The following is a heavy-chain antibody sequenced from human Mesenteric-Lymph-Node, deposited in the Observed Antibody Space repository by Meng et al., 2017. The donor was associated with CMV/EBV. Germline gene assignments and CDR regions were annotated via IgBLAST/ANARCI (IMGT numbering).Heavy chain of an antibody. J-gene: IGHJ5*02. CDR3: AKDVEELGIRGFDP. CDR2: ISGSGGTT. V-gene: IGHV3-23*01. Sequence: GGSLRLSCAASGFTFSSYAMSWVRQAPGKGLEWVSAISGSGGTTYYAGSVKGRFSISRDNYKNTVYLQMNSLRAEDTAVYYCAKDVEELGIRGFDPWGQGTLVTVSS. CDR1: GFTFSSYA. D-gene: IGHD3-10*01.